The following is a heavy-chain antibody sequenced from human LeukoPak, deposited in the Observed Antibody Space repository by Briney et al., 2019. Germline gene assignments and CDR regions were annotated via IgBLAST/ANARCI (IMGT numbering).Heavy chain of an antibody. CDR1: GFTFSSYS. CDR3: ALYRAAAGFDY. Sequence: GGSLRLSCAASGFTFSSYSMNWVRQAPGKGLEWVSSISSSSSYIYYADSVKGRFTISRDNAKNSLYLQMNNLRAEDTAVYYCALYRAAAGFDYWGQGTLVTVSS. D-gene: IGHD6-13*01. CDR2: ISSSSSYI. V-gene: IGHV3-21*01. J-gene: IGHJ4*02.